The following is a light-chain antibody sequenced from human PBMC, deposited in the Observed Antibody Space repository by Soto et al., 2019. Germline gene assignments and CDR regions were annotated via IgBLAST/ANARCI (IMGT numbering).Light chain of an antibody. J-gene: IGLJ1*01. Sequence: QSALTQPASVSGSPGQSITISCTGTSSDVGGYDYVSWYQQHPGKAPKLMVFDVTNLPSGVSSRFSGSKSGNTASLTISGLQAEDEADYYCSSFTRINTYVFGTGTKVTVL. CDR2: DVT. CDR3: SSFTRINTYV. V-gene: IGLV2-14*03. CDR1: SSDVGGYDY.